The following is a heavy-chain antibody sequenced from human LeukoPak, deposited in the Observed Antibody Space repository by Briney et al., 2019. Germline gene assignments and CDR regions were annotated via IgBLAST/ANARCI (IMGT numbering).Heavy chain of an antibody. CDR1: GFTFSSYW. CDR2: IKQDGSEK. J-gene: IGHJ4*02. Sequence: GGSLRLSCVASGFTFSSYWMTWVRQVPGKGLEWVANIKQDGSEKYYVDSVKGRFTISRDNAKNSLYLQMNSLRAEDTAVYYCARDFWSGPFFDYWGQGTLVTVSS. D-gene: IGHD3-3*01. V-gene: IGHV3-7*01. CDR3: ARDFWSGPFFDY.